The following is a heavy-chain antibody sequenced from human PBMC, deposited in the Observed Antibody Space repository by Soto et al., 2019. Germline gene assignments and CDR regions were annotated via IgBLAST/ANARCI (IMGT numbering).Heavy chain of an antibody. CDR1: GGSISSYY. CDR2: IYHSGST. V-gene: IGHV4-59*01. D-gene: IGHD1-26*01. CDR3: ARASLVGATMCFDP. Sequence: SETLSLTCTVSGGSISSYYWGWFRQPPGKGLGWSGYIYHSGSTNYTPSLKSRVTTSVDTSKNHSPLKLSSVTAADPAVYYCARASLVGATMCFDPWGQGTLVAV. J-gene: IGHJ5*02.